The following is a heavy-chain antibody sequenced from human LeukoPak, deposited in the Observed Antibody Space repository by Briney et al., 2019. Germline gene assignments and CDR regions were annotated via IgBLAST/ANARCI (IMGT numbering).Heavy chain of an antibody. D-gene: IGHD2-2*01. V-gene: IGHV3-23*01. Sequence: GGSLRLSCAASGFTLSSNVMNWVRQAPGKGLEWVSAIIAGGATTYYADSVRGRFTASSDNSKNTLYLQMNSLRAEDTAVYYCAKKGSSSSWYYFDYWGQGTLVTVSS. CDR2: IIAGGATT. CDR1: GFTLSSNV. J-gene: IGHJ4*02. CDR3: AKKGSSSSWYYFDY.